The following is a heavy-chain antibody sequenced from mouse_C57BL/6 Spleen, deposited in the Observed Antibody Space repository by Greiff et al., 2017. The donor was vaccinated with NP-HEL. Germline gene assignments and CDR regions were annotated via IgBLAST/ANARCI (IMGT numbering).Heavy chain of an antibody. J-gene: IGHJ1*03. V-gene: IGHV1-69*01. Sequence: QVQLQQPGAELVMPGASVKLSCKASGYTFTSYWMHWVKQRPGQGLEWIGEIDPFDSYTNYNQKFKGKSTLTVDKSSSTAYMQLSSLTSEDSAVYYCARSDYYGSSLYFDVWGTGTTVTVSS. CDR3: ARSDYYGSSLYFDV. D-gene: IGHD1-1*01. CDR2: IDPFDSYT. CDR1: GYTFTSYW.